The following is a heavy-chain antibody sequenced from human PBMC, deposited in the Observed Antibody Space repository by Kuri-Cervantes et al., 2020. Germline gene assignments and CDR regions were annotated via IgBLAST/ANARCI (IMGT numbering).Heavy chain of an antibody. V-gene: IGHV3-43D*03. CDR1: GFTFDDYA. CDR3: AKDTTDYYYGMDV. Sequence: GESLKIPCAASGFTFDDYAMHWVRQAPGKGLEWVSLITWDGGSTYYADSVKGRFTISRDNSKNSLYLQMNSLRTEDTALYFCAKDTTDYYYGMDVWGQGTTVTVSS. CDR2: ITWDGGST. J-gene: IGHJ6*02.